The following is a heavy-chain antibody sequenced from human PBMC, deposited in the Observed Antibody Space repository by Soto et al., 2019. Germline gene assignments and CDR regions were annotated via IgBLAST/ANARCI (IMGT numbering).Heavy chain of an antibody. CDR2: ISAYNGNT. CDR3: ARGKYDFWSGLTDYYYYGMDV. Sequence: GASVKVSCKASGYTFTSYGISWVRQAPGQGLEWMGWISAYNGNTNYAQKLQGRVTMTTDTSTGTAYMELRSLRSDDTAVYYCARGKYDFWSGLTDYYYYGMDVWGQGTTVTVSS. CDR1: GYTFTSYG. D-gene: IGHD3-3*01. J-gene: IGHJ6*02. V-gene: IGHV1-18*01.